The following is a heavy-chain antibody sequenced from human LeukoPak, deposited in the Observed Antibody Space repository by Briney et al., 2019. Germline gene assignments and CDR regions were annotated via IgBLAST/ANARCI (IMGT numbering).Heavy chain of an antibody. Sequence: GGSLRLSCAASGFTVSSNYMSWVRQAPGKGLEWVSIIYSSGGAYYADSAKGRFTISRDNSKNTLYLQMNSLRAEDTAVYYCVREGVYSSGLDYWGQGTLVTVSS. CDR2: IYSSGGA. J-gene: IGHJ4*02. D-gene: IGHD6-19*01. V-gene: IGHV3-66*01. CDR1: GFTVSSNY. CDR3: VREGVYSSGLDY.